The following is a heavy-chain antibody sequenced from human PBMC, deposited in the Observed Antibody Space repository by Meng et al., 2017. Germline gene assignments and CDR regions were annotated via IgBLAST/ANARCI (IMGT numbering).Heavy chain of an antibody. V-gene: IGHV3-23*01. J-gene: IGHJ3*02. Sequence: GESLKISCAASGFTFSSYAMSWVRQAPGKGLEWVSAISGSGGSTYYADSVKGRFTISRDNSKNTLYLQMNSLRAKDTAVYYCAKGRVLLWFGELLSAGAFDIWGQGTMVTVSS. CDR2: ISGSGGST. D-gene: IGHD3-10*01. CDR3: AKGRVLLWFGELLSAGAFDI. CDR1: GFTFSSYA.